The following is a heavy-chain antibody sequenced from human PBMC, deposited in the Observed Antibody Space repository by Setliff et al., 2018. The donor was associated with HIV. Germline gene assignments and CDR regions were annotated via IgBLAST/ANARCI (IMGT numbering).Heavy chain of an antibody. CDR3: ARSSRSSPFWFDY. J-gene: IGHJ4*01. D-gene: IGHD6-6*01. V-gene: IGHV4-31*02. CDR1: GGSINNDIYF. CDR2: IYYSGST. Sequence: SETLSLTCTVSGGSINNDIYFWTWIRQRPGKGLEWIGYIYYSGSTRSNPSLESRLTISVDTSSNQFSLKLNSVTAADTAIYYCARSSRSSPFWFDYWGLGTLVTVSS.